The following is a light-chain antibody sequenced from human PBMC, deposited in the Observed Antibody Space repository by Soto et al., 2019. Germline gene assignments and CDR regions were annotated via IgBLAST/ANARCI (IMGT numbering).Light chain of an antibody. V-gene: IGKV3-20*01. CDR2: GAS. Sequence: EIVLTQSPGTLSLSPGERATLSCRASQSVSSSYFAWYQQKPGQAPRLLIYGASSRATGIPDRFSGSGSGTDFTLTISRLEPEDFAMYYCQQYNSIPRTFGQGTKVEIK. CDR1: QSVSSSY. CDR3: QQYNSIPRT. J-gene: IGKJ1*01.